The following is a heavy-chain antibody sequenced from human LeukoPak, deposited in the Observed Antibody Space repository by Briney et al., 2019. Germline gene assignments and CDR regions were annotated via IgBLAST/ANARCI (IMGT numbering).Heavy chain of an antibody. CDR2: INHSGST. J-gene: IGHJ4*02. D-gene: IGHD2-15*01. CDR1: GGSISSYY. CDR3: ARRVVVVAATGFDY. V-gene: IGHV4-34*01. Sequence: SETLSLTCTVSGGSISSYYWSWIRQPPGKGLEWIGEINHSGSTNYNPSLKSRVTISVDTSKNQFSLKLSSVTAADTAVYYCARRVVVVAATGFDYWGQGTLVTVSS.